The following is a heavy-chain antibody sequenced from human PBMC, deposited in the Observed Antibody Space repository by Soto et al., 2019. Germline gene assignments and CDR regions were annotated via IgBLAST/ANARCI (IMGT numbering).Heavy chain of an antibody. V-gene: IGHV2-5*02. D-gene: IGHD2-8*02. CDR2: IFWDDDK. J-gene: IGHJ4*02. CDR1: GFSLTTSGVG. Sequence: SGPTLVNPTQTLTLTCSFSGFSLTTSGVGVGWVRQSPEKALEWLALIFWDDDKRYSPSLRSRLTIAKDTSKNQVVLTLTNVEPVDTAXYYCARILTATGGHFDSWGRGALVTVSS. CDR3: ARILTATGGHFDS.